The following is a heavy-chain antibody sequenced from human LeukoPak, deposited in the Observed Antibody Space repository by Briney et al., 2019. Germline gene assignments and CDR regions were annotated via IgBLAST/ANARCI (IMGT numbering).Heavy chain of an antibody. J-gene: IGHJ6*03. CDR3: ARVLRYCSGGNCYSGGLGYMDV. Sequence: GGSLRLSCAASGFIFSNYGMSWVRQAPGKGLEWVSAISGSGGSTYYADSVKGRFTISRDNSKNTLYLQMNSLRAEDTAVYYCARVLRYCSGGNCYSGGLGYMDVWGKGATVTISS. CDR1: GFIFSNYG. CDR2: ISGSGGST. V-gene: IGHV3-23*01. D-gene: IGHD2-15*01.